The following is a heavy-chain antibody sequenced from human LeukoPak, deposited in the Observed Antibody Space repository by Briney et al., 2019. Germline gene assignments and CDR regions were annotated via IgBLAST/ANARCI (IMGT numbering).Heavy chain of an antibody. Sequence: GASVKVSCKASGYTFTSYGISWVRQAPGQGLEWMGWISAFNGITNYAQKFQGRVTMTTDTSTSTAYMELRSLRSDDTAVYYCAREGGEYYGSFYFDYWGQGTLVTVSS. V-gene: IGHV1-18*01. J-gene: IGHJ4*02. D-gene: IGHD3-10*01. CDR1: GYTFTSYG. CDR3: AREGGEYYGSFYFDY. CDR2: ISAFNGIT.